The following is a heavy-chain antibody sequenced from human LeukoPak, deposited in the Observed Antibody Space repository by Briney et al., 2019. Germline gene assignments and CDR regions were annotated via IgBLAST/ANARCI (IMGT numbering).Heavy chain of an antibody. D-gene: IGHD4-17*01. CDR2: IYYSGST. CDR1: GGSISSGGYY. Sequence: SETLSLTCTVSGGSISSGGYYWSWIRQHPGKGLERIGYIYYSGSTYYNPSLKSRVTISVDTSKNQFSLKLSSVTAADTAVYYCARVDYGDYRFDYWGQGTLVTVSS. CDR3: ARVDYGDYRFDY. J-gene: IGHJ4*02. V-gene: IGHV4-31*03.